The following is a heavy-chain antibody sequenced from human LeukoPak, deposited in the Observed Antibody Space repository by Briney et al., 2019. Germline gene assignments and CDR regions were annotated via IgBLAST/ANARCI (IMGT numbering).Heavy chain of an antibody. CDR2: MNPNSGNT. J-gene: IGHJ4*02. V-gene: IGHV1-8*01. D-gene: IGHD3-16*02. CDR3: ARGIMITFGGVIVGDFDY. CDR1: GYTFTSYD. Sequence: ASVKVSCKASGYTFTSYDINWVRQATGQGLEWMGWMNPNSGNTGYAQKFQGRVTMTRNTSISTAYVELSSLRSEDTAVYYCARGIMITFGGVIVGDFDYWGQGTLVTVSS.